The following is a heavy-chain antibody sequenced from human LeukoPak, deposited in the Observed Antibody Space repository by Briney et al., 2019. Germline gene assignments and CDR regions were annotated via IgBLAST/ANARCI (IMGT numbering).Heavy chain of an antibody. CDR3: ARDAGRGYSGYDYNWFDP. CDR1: GGTFISYA. J-gene: IGHJ5*02. CDR2: IIPIFGTA. D-gene: IGHD5-12*01. Sequence: SVKVSCKASGGTFISYAISWVRQAPGQGLEWMGGIIPIFGTANYAQKFQGRVTITADKSTSTAYMELSSLRSEDTAVYYCARDAGRGYSGYDYNWFDPWGQGTLVTVSS. V-gene: IGHV1-69*06.